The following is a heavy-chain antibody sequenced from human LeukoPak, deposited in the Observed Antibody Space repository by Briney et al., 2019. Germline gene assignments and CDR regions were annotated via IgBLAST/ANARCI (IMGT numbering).Heavy chain of an antibody. V-gene: IGHV3-74*01. D-gene: IGHD3-16*01. CDR2: IKSDGSST. Sequence: PGGSLRLSCAASGFTFSGSAMHWVRQAPGKGLVWVSRIKSDGSSTSYADSVKGRFTISRDNAKNTLYLQMNSLRAEDTAVYYCARLGAATYAFDIWGQGTMVTVSS. J-gene: IGHJ3*02. CDR1: GFTFSGSA. CDR3: ARLGAATYAFDI.